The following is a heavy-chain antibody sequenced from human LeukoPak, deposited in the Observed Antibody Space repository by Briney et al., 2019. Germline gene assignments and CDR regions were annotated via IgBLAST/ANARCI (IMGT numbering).Heavy chain of an antibody. CDR3: ARLKRGSGSYYVYNWFDP. CDR2: INHSGST. D-gene: IGHD3-10*01. Sequence: SETLSLTCAVYGGSFSGYYWSWIRQPPGKGLEWIGEINHSGSTNYNPSLKSRVTISVDTSKNQFSLKLSSVIAADTAVYYCARLKRGSGSYYVYNWFDPWGQGTLVTVSS. V-gene: IGHV4-34*01. J-gene: IGHJ5*02. CDR1: GGSFSGYY.